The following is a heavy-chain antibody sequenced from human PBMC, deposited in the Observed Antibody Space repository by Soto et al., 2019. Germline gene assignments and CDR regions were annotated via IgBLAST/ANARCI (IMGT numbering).Heavy chain of an antibody. CDR2: ISSSSSYI. V-gene: IGHV3-21*01. D-gene: IGHD6-13*01. CDR1: GFTFSSYS. J-gene: IGHJ4*02. Sequence: EVQLVESGGGLVKPGGSLRLSCAASGFTFSSYSMNWVRQAPGKGLEWVSSISSSSSYIYYADSVKGRFTISRDNAKNSRYLQVNSLRAEDTAVYYCAREGIAAARDYWGQGTLVTVSS. CDR3: AREGIAAARDY.